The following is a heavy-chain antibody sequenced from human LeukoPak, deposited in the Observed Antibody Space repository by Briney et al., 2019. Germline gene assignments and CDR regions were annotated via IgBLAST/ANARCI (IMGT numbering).Heavy chain of an antibody. J-gene: IGHJ4*02. CDR3: AKWRD. V-gene: IGHV3-30*18. CDR1: GFTFSSYG. CDR2: ISYDGSNK. Sequence: GGSLRLSCAASGFTFSSYGMHWVRQAPGKGLEWGAVISYDGSNKYYADSVKGRFTISRDNSENTLYLQMNSLRAEDTAVYYCAKWRDWGQGTLVTVSS.